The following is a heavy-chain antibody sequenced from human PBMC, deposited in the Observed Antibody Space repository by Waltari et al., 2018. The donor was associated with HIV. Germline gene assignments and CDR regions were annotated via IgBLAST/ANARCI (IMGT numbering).Heavy chain of an antibody. D-gene: IGHD2-15*01. CDR1: GFTLRRSW. CDR3: AREGGRDCSGGSCYIDY. V-gene: IGHV3-7*01. Sequence: EVGVVESGGGLVQPGGSVSLSWAVLGFTLRRSWLGWVRQAPGKGLAWVANINQDGSESYYVGSVEGRFTISRDNTKNLLYLQMNSLRAEDTAVYYCAREGGRDCSGGSCYIDYWGQGTLVTVSS. CDR2: INQDGSES. J-gene: IGHJ4*02.